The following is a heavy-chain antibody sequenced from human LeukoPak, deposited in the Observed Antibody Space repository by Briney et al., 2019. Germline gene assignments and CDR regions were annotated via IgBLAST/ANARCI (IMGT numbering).Heavy chain of an antibody. CDR2: ISWNSGSI. Sequence: PGRSLRLSCAASGFTFDDYAMHWVRQAPGKGLEWVSGISWNSGSIGYADSVKGRFTISRDNAKNSLYLQMNSLRAEDTALYYCAREGANGDIVVVVAAHDAFDIWGQGTMVTVSS. D-gene: IGHD2-15*01. J-gene: IGHJ3*02. CDR3: AREGANGDIVVVVAAHDAFDI. V-gene: IGHV3-9*01. CDR1: GFTFDDYA.